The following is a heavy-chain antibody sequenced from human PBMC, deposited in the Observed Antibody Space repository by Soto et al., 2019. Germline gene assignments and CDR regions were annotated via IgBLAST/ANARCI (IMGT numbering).Heavy chain of an antibody. CDR2: ISADNGNT. CDR1: GYTFTSYG. D-gene: IGHD2-2*01. V-gene: IGHV1-18*01. J-gene: IGHJ5*02. CDR3: APDCSSTTCYPWNWFDP. Sequence: QVQLVQSGAEVKKPGASVKVSCKASGYTFTSYGISWVRQAPGQGLEWMGWISADNGNTNYAQKLQGRVTMTTDTSTSTAYMELRSLRSDDTAVYSCAPDCSSTTCYPWNWFDPRGQGTLVTVSS.